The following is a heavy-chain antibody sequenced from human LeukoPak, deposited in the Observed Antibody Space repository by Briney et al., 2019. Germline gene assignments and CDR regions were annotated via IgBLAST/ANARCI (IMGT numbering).Heavy chain of an antibody. CDR2: IWYDGSNK. V-gene: IGHV3-33*01. Sequence: GGSLRLSCAASGFTFSSYGMHWVRQAPGKGLEWVEVIWYDGSNKYYADSVKGRFTISRDNSKKTMYLQMNSLRVEDTAVYYCARDPPGSGWALDYWGQGTLVTVSS. D-gene: IGHD6-19*01. J-gene: IGHJ4*02. CDR3: ARDPPGSGWALDY. CDR1: GFTFSSYG.